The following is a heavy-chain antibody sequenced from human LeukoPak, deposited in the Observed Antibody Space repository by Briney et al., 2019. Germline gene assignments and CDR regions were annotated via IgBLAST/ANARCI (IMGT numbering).Heavy chain of an antibody. CDR2: INTSGST. CDR3: ARDSSWQDDAFDI. J-gene: IGHJ3*02. Sequence: SETLSLTCTVSGGSISSYYWTWIRQSAGKGLEWIGRINTSGSTNYNPSLRSRVTMSVNTSKNQFSLNLTSVTAADTAVYYCARDSSWQDDAFDIWGQGTMVTVSS. V-gene: IGHV4-4*07. CDR1: GGSISSYY. D-gene: IGHD6-13*01.